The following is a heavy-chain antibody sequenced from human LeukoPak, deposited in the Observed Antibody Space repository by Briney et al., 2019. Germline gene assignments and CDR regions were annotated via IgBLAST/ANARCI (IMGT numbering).Heavy chain of an antibody. D-gene: IGHD3-9*01. J-gene: IGHJ4*02. Sequence: ASVKVSCKASGGSFNSYAISWVRQAPGQGLEWMGGIIPIFGTANYAQKFQGRVTITADKSTNTAYMELSSLRSEDTAVYYCATDPPKERYFDWLFNWGQGTLVTVSS. CDR1: GGSFNSYA. CDR3: ATDPPKERYFDWLFN. CDR2: IIPIFGTA. V-gene: IGHV1-69*06.